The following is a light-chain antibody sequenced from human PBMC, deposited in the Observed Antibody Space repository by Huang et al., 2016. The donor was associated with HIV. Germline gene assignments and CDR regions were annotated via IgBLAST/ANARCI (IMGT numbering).Light chain of an antibody. CDR2: DAS. J-gene: IGKJ1*01. Sequence: EIVLTQSPATRSLSPGERATFSCRASQSVSSYLAWYQQKPGQAPRLLIDDASNRAAGVAARFSGGGSGADFTLTSSSLEPEDFAVYYCRQRTNWPTWTFGQGTNVEIK. V-gene: IGKV3-11*01. CDR3: RQRTNWPTWT. CDR1: QSVSSY.